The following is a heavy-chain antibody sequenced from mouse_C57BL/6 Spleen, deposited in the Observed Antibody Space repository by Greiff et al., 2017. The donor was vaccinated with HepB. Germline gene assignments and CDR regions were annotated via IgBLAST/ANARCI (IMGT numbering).Heavy chain of an antibody. CDR1: GYTFTSYW. CDR3: ARGGRQGVWYFDV. CDR2: IYPSDSET. Sequence: QVQLQQPGAELVRPGSSVKLSCKASGYTFTSYWMDWVKQRPGQGLEWIGNIYPSDSETHYNQKFKDKATLTVDKSSSTAYMQLSSLTSEDSAVYYWARGGRQGVWYFDVWGTGTTVTVSS. D-gene: IGHD2-12*01. J-gene: IGHJ1*03. V-gene: IGHV1-61*01.